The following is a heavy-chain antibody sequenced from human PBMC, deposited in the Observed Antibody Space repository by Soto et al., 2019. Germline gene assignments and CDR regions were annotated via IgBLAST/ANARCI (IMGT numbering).Heavy chain of an antibody. J-gene: IGHJ4*02. V-gene: IGHV3-33*01. CDR3: ARGGCSSTSCYYYFDY. CDR1: GFTFSSYG. D-gene: IGHD2-2*01. CDR2: IWYDGSNK. Sequence: EGSLRLSCAASGFTFSSYGMHWVRQAPGKGLEWVAVIWYDGSNKYYADSVKGRFTISRDNSKNTLYLQMNSLRAEDTAVYYCARGGCSSTSCYYYFDYWGQGTLVTVSS.